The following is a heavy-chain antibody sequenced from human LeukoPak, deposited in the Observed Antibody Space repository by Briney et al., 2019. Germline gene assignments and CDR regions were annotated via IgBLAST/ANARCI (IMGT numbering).Heavy chain of an antibody. CDR3: ARDIGAYCYDSSGYYYDY. D-gene: IGHD3-22*01. CDR2: INPNSGGT. CDR1: GYTFTGYY. V-gene: IGHV1-2*02. Sequence: ASVKVSCKASGYTFTGYYMHWVRQAPGQGLEWMGWINPNSGGTNYAQKFQGRVTMTRDTSISTAYMELSRLRSDDTAVYYCARDIGAYCYDSSGYYYDYWGQGTLVTVSS. J-gene: IGHJ4*02.